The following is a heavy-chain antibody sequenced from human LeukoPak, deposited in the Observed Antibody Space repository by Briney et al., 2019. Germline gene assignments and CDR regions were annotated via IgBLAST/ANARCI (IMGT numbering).Heavy chain of an antibody. CDR2: ISSSSSTI. CDR3: AREGGSRGFDY. Sequence: GGSLRLSCAASGFTFSSYSMNWVRQAPGKGLEWVSYISSSSSTIYYADSVKGRFTISRDNAKNSLYLQMNSLRAEDTAVYYCAREGGSRGFDYWGQGTLVTVSS. CDR1: GFTFSSYS. J-gene: IGHJ4*02. V-gene: IGHV3-48*01. D-gene: IGHD2-15*01.